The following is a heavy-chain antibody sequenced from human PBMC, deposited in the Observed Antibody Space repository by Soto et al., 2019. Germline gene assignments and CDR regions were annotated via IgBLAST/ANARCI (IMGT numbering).Heavy chain of an antibody. CDR2: ISRLETT. J-gene: IGHJ4*02. CDR1: GVSMSYGAYS. CDR3: VRCGCYQSFDF. V-gene: IGHV4-30-2*06. D-gene: IGHD3-22*01. Sequence: TLSLTCSVSGVSMSYGAYSWNWIRQSPGRVLESLGYISRLETTYYTPSFRSRLSLSIDRTRNQFFLSLSSMTAAHKAVYYCVRCGCYQSFDFWGQGIQVTVSS.